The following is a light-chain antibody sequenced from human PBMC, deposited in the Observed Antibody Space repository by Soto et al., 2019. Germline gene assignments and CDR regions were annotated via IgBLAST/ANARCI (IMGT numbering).Light chain of an antibody. CDR3: SSYTSSSTPGV. V-gene: IGLV2-14*01. CDR2: EVS. J-gene: IGLJ3*02. CDR1: SSDVGGYNY. Sequence: QSALTQPASVSGSPGQSITISCTGTSSDVGGYNYVSWYQQHPGKAPKLMIYEVSNRPSGVSNRFSGSKCGNTASLTISGLQAEDEADYYCSSYTSSSTPGVFGGGTKLTVL.